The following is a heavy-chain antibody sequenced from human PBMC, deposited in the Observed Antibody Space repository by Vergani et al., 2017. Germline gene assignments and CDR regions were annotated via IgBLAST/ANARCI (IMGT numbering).Heavy chain of an antibody. CDR2: INHSGST. CDR3: ARGYGSGSWTDN. D-gene: IGHD3-10*01. V-gene: IGHV4-34*01. J-gene: IGHJ4*02. CDR1: GGSFSGYY. Sequence: QVQLQQWGAGLLKPSETLSLTCAVYGGSFSGYYWSWIRQPPGKGLEWIGEINHSGSTNYNPSLKSRVTISVDTSKNQFSLKLSSVTAADTAVYYCARGYGSGSWTDNWGQGTLVTVSS.